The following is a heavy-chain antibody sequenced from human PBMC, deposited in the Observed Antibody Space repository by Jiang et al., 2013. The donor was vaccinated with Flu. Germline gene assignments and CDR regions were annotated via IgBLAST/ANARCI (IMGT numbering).Heavy chain of an antibody. J-gene: IGHJ4*02. CDR3: ARDLGIAGHPDYFEH. CDR1: GFTFSNYW. CDR2: ISGDGSST. D-gene: IGHD6-13*01. V-gene: IGHV3-74*01. Sequence: QLVESGGDLVQPGGSLRLSCAASGFTFSNYWMHWVRQAPGKGLVWVSRISGDGSSTSDADSVKGRFTISRDNAKNTLYLQMNSLRAEDSALYYCARDLGIAGHPDYFEHWGQGTPVTVSS.